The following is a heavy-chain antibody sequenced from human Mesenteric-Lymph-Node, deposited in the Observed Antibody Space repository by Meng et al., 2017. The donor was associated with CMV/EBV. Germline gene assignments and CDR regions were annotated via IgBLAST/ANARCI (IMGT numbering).Heavy chain of an antibody. CDR1: GFTFSSYS. J-gene: IGHJ4*02. Sequence: GESLKISCAASGFTFSSYSMNWVRQAPGKGLVWVSRINSDGSSTSYADSVKGRFTISRDNAKNTLYLQMNSLRAEDTAVYYCARAAPYYDFWSGYYALWGQGTLVTVSS. CDR2: INSDGSST. V-gene: IGHV3-74*01. CDR3: ARAAPYYDFWSGYYAL. D-gene: IGHD3-3*01.